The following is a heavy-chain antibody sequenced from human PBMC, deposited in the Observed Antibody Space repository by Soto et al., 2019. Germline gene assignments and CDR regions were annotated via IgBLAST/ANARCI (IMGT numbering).Heavy chain of an antibody. J-gene: IGHJ3*02. Sequence: SETLSLTCTVSGGSISSYYWSWIRQPPGKGLEWIGYIYYSGSTNYNPSLKSRVTISVDTSKNQFSLKLSSVTAADTAVYYCARDEVRGCTNGVCYRAFDIWGQGTMVTVSS. CDR2: IYYSGST. CDR3: ARDEVRGCTNGVCYRAFDI. CDR1: GGSISSYY. D-gene: IGHD2-8*01. V-gene: IGHV4-59*01.